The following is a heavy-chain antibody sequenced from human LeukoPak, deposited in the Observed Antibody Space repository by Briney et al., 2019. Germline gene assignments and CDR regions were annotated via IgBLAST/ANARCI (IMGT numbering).Heavy chain of an antibody. CDR3: ARQGAYYYGSGSPDAD. D-gene: IGHD3-10*01. Sequence: GESLKISCKGSGYSFTSYWTGWVRQMPGKGLEWMGIIYPGDSDTRYSPSFQGQVTISADKSISTAYLQWSSLKASDTAMYYCARQGAYYYGSGSPDADWGQGTLVTVSS. V-gene: IGHV5-51*01. CDR1: GYSFTSYW. CDR2: IYPGDSDT. J-gene: IGHJ4*02.